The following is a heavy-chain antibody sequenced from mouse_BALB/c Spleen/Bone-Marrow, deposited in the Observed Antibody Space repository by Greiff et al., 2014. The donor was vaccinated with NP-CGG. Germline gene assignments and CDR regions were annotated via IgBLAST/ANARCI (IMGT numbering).Heavy chain of an antibody. J-gene: IGHJ3*01. V-gene: IGHV1S81*02. D-gene: IGHD1-2*01. Sequence: QGQLKESGAELGKPGALVKLSCKASGYTFTCYWVHWGKQRPGQGLEWIGEINPSNGRTNYNEKFKSKATLTVDKSSSTAYMQLSSLTSEDSAVYYCARYATATYWFAYWGQGTLVTVSA. CDR1: GYTFTCYW. CDR3: ARYATATYWFAY. CDR2: INPSNGRT.